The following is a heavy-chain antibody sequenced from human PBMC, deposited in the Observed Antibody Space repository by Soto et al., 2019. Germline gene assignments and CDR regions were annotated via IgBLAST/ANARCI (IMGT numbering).Heavy chain of an antibody. Sequence: SETLSLTCAVSSGSISSSNWWSWVRQPPGKGLEWIGEIYHSGSTNYNPSLKSRVTISVDKSKNQFSLKLSSVTAADTAVYYCGRGVEGVRGEVFYYYYYYMDVWGKGTTVTVSS. CDR2: IYHSGST. J-gene: IGHJ6*03. CDR1: SGSISSSNW. V-gene: IGHV4-4*02. CDR3: GRGVEGVRGEVFYYYYYYMDV. D-gene: IGHD3-10*01.